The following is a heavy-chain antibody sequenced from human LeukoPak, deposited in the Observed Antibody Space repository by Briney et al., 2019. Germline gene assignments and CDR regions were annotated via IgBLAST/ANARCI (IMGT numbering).Heavy chain of an antibody. J-gene: IGHJ4*02. CDR2: FDPDDGGT. V-gene: IGHV1-24*01. D-gene: IGHD1-26*01. Sequence: ASVKVSCKVSGYTLTELPIHWVRQAPGKGLEWMGGFDPDDGGTVYAQMFQGRVTMTEDTSSDTASMELSSLRSEDTAVYYCATGTSGSYYVGIVRPIDYWGQGTLVTVSS. CDR1: GYTLTELP. CDR3: ATGTSGSYYVGIVRPIDY.